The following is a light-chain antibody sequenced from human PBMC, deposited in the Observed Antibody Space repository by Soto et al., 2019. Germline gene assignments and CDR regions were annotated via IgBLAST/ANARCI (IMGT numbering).Light chain of an antibody. V-gene: IGLV1-44*01. Sequence: QSVLTQPPSASGTPGQRVTISCSGSSSNIGSNTGNWYQQLPGTAPKLLIYSNNQRPSGVPDRFSGSKSGTSASLAISGLQSEDEADYYCAAWDDSLNGYVFGPGTKVTVL. CDR3: AAWDDSLNGYV. CDR1: SSNIGSNT. J-gene: IGLJ1*01. CDR2: SNN.